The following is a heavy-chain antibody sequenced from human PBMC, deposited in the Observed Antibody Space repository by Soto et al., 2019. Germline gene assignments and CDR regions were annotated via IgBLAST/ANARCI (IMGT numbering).Heavy chain of an antibody. CDR3: ARGGGNSDWYSAFDI. CDR1: GFTFSTYW. Sequence: EVQLVESGGGLVQPGGSLRLSCAATGFTFSTYWAHWVRQAPGKGLVWVSRINSDGSTTNYADSVKGRFTISRDNAKNTLYLHMNSLRVEDTAVYYCARGGGNSDWYSAFDIWGQGTMVTVSS. CDR2: INSDGSTT. D-gene: IGHD6-19*01. V-gene: IGHV3-74*01. J-gene: IGHJ3*02.